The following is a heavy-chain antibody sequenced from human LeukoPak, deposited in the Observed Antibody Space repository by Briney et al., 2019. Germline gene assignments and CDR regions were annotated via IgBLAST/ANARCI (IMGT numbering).Heavy chain of an antibody. CDR3: AAAFDTAMSYFDY. D-gene: IGHD5-18*01. CDR1: GYTFTGYY. V-gene: IGHV1-2*02. J-gene: IGHJ4*02. Sequence: GASVKVSCKASGYTFTGYYMHWVRQAPGQGLEWMGWINPNSGGTNYAQKFQGRVTMTRDTSISTAYMELSRLRSDDTAVYYCAAAFDTAMSYFDYWGQGTLVTVS. CDR2: INPNSGGT.